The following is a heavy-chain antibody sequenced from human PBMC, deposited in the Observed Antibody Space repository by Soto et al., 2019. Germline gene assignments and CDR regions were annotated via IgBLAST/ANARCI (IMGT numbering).Heavy chain of an antibody. V-gene: IGHV4-39*01. CDR3: ARLTLDGTRYFDY. CDR2: IYYHGDT. CDR1: GGSIRSALYY. D-gene: IGHD1-1*01. Sequence: QLQLLESGPGLVKSSETLSLTCTVSGGSIRSALYYWGWIRQPPGQGLEWIGNIYYHGDTYYNPFIQSLVSISVDTSRNQISMRLSYVTAGDTAVYYCARLTLDGTRYFDYWGQGAVVTVSS. J-gene: IGHJ4*02.